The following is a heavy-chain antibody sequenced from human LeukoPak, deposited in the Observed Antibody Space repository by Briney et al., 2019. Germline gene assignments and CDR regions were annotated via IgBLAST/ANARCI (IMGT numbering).Heavy chain of an antibody. CDR3: ARGRVTMVRGTDMDV. CDR1: GYSISSGYY. D-gene: IGHD3-10*01. J-gene: IGHJ6*03. CDR2: IYHSGST. V-gene: IGHV4-38-2*02. Sequence: SETLSLTCTVSGYSISSGYYWGWIRQPPGKGLEWIGSIYHSGSTYYNPSLKSRVTISVDTSKNQFSLKLSSVTAADTAVYYCARGRVTMVRGTDMDVWGKGTTVTISS.